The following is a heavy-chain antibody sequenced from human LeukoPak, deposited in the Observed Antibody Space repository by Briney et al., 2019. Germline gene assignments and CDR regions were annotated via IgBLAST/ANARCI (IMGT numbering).Heavy chain of an antibody. CDR2: IYYSGST. J-gene: IGHJ5*02. CDR1: GGSISSSSYY. CDR3: ASDGSGYSYNWFDP. V-gene: IGHV4-39*07. Sequence: SETLSLTCTVSGGSISSSSYYWGWIRQPPGKGLEWIGSIYYSGSTYYNPCLKSRVTISVNTSKNQFSLKLSSVTAADTAVYHCASDGSGYSYNWFDPWGQGTRVTVSS. D-gene: IGHD3-3*01.